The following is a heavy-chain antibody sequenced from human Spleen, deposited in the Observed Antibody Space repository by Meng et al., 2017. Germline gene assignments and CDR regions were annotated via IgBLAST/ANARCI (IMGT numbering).Heavy chain of an antibody. Sequence: ASVKVSCKASGYTFTAYYMHWVRQAPGQGLEWVGRINPISGGTEYAQNFQGRVTMTRDTSTSTVYMELSSLRSEDTAVYYCARGMVRGYSDYDREYDAFDIWGQGAMVTVSS. CDR3: ARGMVRGYSDYDREYDAFDI. CDR2: INPISGGT. CDR1: GYTFTAYY. V-gene: IGHV1-2*06. D-gene: IGHD5-12*01. J-gene: IGHJ3*02.